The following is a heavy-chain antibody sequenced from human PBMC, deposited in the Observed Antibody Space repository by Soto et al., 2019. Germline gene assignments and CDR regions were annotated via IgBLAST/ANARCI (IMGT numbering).Heavy chain of an antibody. V-gene: IGHV3-23*01. CDR1: GFPFSTYD. D-gene: IGHD5-12*01. CDR2: ISGSDQST. CDR3: VKGGWLDE. Sequence: EVQLLESGGGLVQPGGSLRLCCAASGFPFSTYDMSWVRQAPGKGLEWVSVISGSDQSTYYADSLNCRFTISRDNSKNTLYLQMDSLRVEDTAVYHCVKGGWLDEWGQGTLVNVSS. J-gene: IGHJ4*02.